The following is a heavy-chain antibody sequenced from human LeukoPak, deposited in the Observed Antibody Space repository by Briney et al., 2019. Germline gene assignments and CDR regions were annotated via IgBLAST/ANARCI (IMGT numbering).Heavy chain of an antibody. D-gene: IGHD3-9*01. J-gene: IGHJ6*02. Sequence: SETLSLTCAVYGGSFSGYYWSWIRQPPGKGLEWIGEINHSGSTNYNPSLKSRVTISVDTSKNQFSLKLSSVTAADTAVYYCARDYDDILTGYYGYGMDVWGQGTTVTVSS. CDR1: GGSFSGYY. CDR2: INHSGST. V-gene: IGHV4-34*01. CDR3: ARDYDDILTGYYGYGMDV.